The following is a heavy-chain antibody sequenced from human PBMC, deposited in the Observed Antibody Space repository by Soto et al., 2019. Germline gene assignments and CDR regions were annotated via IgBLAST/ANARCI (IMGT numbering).Heavy chain of an antibody. CDR2: IFYTGST. Sequence: KASETLSLTCAVSGGSISAYYWSWIRQPPGKGLEWLGYIFYTGSTDYNPSLKGRVTISVDTSKNQFSLKLTSVTAADTAVYYCARLNRGTYDYWGQGVLVTVSS. CDR1: GGSISAYY. J-gene: IGHJ4*02. CDR3: ARLNRGTYDY. V-gene: IGHV4-59*01.